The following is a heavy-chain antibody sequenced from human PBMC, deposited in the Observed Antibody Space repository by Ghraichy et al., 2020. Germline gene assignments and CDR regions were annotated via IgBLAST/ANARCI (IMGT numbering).Heavy chain of an antibody. CDR3: TTDEYSGSYRILDY. CDR2: IKSKTDGGTT. CDR1: GFTFSNAW. D-gene: IGHD1-26*01. V-gene: IGHV3-15*01. Sequence: GGSLRLSCAASGFTFSNAWMSWVRQAPGKGLEWVGRIKSKTDGGTTDYAAPVKGRFTISRDDSKNTLYLQMNSLKTEDTAVYYCTTDEYSGSYRILDYWGQGTLVTVSS. J-gene: IGHJ4*02.